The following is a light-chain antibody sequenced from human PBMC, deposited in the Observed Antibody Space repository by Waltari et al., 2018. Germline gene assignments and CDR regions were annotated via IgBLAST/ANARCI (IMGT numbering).Light chain of an antibody. V-gene: IGLV2-14*01. CDR1: DSDVGAYDF. CDR2: EVS. CDR3: SSYTTSSAPGV. J-gene: IGLJ1*01. Sequence: QSALTQPASVSGSPGQSITISCSGTDSDVGAYDFVSWYQPHPGKAPHLIIYEVSNRPQGIFNRFSASKSGNTASLTISGLQAEDEADYYCSSYTTSSAPGVFGTGTRVTVL.